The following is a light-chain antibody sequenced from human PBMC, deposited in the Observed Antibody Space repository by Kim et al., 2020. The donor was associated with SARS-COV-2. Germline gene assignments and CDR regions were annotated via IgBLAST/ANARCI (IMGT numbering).Light chain of an antibody. CDR2: RDA. J-gene: IGLJ2*01. CDR1: KIGSKS. Sequence: SYELTQPRSVSVARGQTARLTCVGNKIGSKSVHWYQQKPGQAPVLLIYRDASRPSGIPERFSGSNSGNTATLTISRAQAGDEADYYCQVGDTNTVLFGGGTQLTVL. V-gene: IGLV3-9*01. CDR3: QVGDTNTVL.